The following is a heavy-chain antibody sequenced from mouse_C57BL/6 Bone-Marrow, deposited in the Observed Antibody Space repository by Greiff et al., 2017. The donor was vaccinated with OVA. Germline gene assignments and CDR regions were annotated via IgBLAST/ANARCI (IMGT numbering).Heavy chain of an antibody. CDR2: ISDGGSYT. Sequence: EVQGVESGGGLVKPGGSLKLSCAASGFTFSSYAMSWVRQTPEKRLEWVATISDGGSYTYYPDNVKGRFTISRDNAKNNLYLQMSHLKSEDTAMYYCAREGNYYGSSYGGDYAMDYWGQGTSVTVSS. V-gene: IGHV5-4*01. CDR3: AREGNYYGSSYGGDYAMDY. CDR1: GFTFSSYA. D-gene: IGHD1-1*01. J-gene: IGHJ4*01.